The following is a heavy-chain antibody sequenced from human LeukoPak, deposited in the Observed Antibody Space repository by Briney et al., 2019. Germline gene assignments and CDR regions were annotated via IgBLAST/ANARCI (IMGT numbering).Heavy chain of an antibody. CDR2: ISSSSSYI. CDR3: ARDGGDIGYYGMDV. V-gene: IGHV3-21*01. J-gene: IGHJ6*02. D-gene: IGHD2-21*02. CDR1: GFTFSSYS. Sequence: GGSLRLSCAASGFTFSSYSMNWVRQAPGKGLEWVSSISSSSSYIYYADSVKGRFTISRDNAKNSLYLQMNSLRAEDTAAYYCARDGGDIGYYGMDVWGQGTTVTVSS.